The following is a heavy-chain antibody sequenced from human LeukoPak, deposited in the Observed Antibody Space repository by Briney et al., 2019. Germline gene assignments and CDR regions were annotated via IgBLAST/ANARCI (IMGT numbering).Heavy chain of an antibody. D-gene: IGHD6-13*01. CDR2: MNPNSGNT. Sequence: ASVKDSCKASGYTFTSYDINWVRQATGQGLEWMGWMNPNSGNTGYAQKFQGRVTMTRNTSISTAYMELSSLRSEDTAVYYCARGHGSSSWYNRWFDPWGQGTLVTVSS. J-gene: IGHJ5*02. V-gene: IGHV1-8*01. CDR3: ARGHGSSSWYNRWFDP. CDR1: GYTFTSYD.